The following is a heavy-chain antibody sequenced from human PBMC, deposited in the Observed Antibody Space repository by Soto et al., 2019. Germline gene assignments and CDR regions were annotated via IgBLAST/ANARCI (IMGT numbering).Heavy chain of an antibody. CDR3: AKDLGWYFGTFDY. J-gene: IGHJ4*02. D-gene: IGHD2-15*01. V-gene: IGHV3-23*01. CDR1: GFTFSSYW. Sequence: GGSLRLSCAASGFTFSSYWMHWVRQAPGKGLEWVSAISGSGSSTYYADSVKGRFTISRDNSKNTLYLQMNSLRAEDTAVYYCAKDLGWYFGTFDYWGQGTLVTVSS. CDR2: ISGSGSST.